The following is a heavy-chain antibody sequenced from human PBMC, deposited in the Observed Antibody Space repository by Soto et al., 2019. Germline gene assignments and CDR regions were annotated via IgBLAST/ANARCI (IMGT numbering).Heavy chain of an antibody. CDR3: ARAGYYGSGREDFFDY. J-gene: IGHJ4*02. CDR2: IWYDGSNK. D-gene: IGHD3-10*01. CDR1: GFTFSSYG. Sequence: GGSLRLSCAASGFTFSSYGMHWVRQAPGKGLEWVAVIWYDGSNKYYADSVKGRFTISRDNSKNTLYLQMNSLRAEDTAVYYCARAGYYGSGREDFFDYWGQGTLVTVSS. V-gene: IGHV3-33*01.